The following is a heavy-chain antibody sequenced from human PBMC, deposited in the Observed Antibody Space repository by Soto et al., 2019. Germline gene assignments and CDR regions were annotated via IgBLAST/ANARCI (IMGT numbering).Heavy chain of an antibody. Sequence: WASVKVSCKASGYTFTSYGISWVRQAPGQGLEWMGWISAYNGNTNYAQKLQGRVTMTTDTSTSTAYMELRSLRSDDTAVYYCARRRQQPNTYYFDYWGQGTLVTVSS. D-gene: IGHD6-13*01. CDR1: GYTFTSYG. J-gene: IGHJ4*02. CDR2: ISAYNGNT. V-gene: IGHV1-18*01. CDR3: ARRRQQPNTYYFDY.